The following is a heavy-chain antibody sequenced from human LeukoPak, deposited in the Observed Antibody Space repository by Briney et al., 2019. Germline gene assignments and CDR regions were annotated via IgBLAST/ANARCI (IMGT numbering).Heavy chain of an antibody. V-gene: IGHV4-31*03. D-gene: IGHD3-3*01. CDR3: ARSPITFFGVVYYFDY. CDR1: GGSISSGGYY. CDR2: IYYSGST. J-gene: IGHJ4*02. Sequence: SETLSLTCTVSGGSISSGGYYWSWIRQHPGKGLEWIGYIYYSGSTYYNPSLKSRVTISVDTSKNQFSLKLSSVTAADTAVYYCARSPITFFGVVYYFDYWGQGTLVTVSS.